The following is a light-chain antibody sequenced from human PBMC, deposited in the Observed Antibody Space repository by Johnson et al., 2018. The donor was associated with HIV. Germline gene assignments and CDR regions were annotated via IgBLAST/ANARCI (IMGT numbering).Light chain of an antibody. CDR3: GTWDSTLGAGGV. Sequence: QSVLTQPPSVSAAPGQKVTVSCSGSSSNIGTNDVSWYQQFPGAAPKLLIYDNNKRPSGIPDRFSGSKSGTSATLGITGLQTGEEADYYCGTWDSTLGAGGVFGTGTKVTVL. V-gene: IGLV1-51*01. CDR2: DNN. J-gene: IGLJ1*01. CDR1: SSNIGTND.